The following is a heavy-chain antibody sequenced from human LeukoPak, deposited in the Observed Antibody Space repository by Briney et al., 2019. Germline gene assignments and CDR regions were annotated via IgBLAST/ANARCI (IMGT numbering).Heavy chain of an antibody. J-gene: IGHJ6*03. CDR3: ARRRSAANYYYYYYMDV. V-gene: IGHV4-34*01. D-gene: IGHD3-10*01. CDR1: GGSFSGYY. Sequence: SETLSLTCAVYGGSFSGYYWSWIRQPPGKGLEWIGEINHSGSTDYNPSLKSRVTISVDTSKNQFSLKLSSVTAADTAVYYCARRRSAANYYYYYYMDVWGKGTTVTISS. CDR2: INHSGST.